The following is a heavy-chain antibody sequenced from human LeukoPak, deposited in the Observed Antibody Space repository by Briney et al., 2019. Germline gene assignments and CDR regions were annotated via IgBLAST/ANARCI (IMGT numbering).Heavy chain of an antibody. D-gene: IGHD3-16*01. Sequence: GASVKVSCKASGYTFTDYYIHWVRQAPGQGLEWMGWINPHIGDTTYEQKFQGRVTMTRDTSISTASMELRSLSSDDSATYYCARLGGGDAFDIWGQGTMVTVSS. J-gene: IGHJ3*02. V-gene: IGHV1-2*02. CDR1: GYTFTDYY. CDR2: INPHIGDT. CDR3: ARLGGGDAFDI.